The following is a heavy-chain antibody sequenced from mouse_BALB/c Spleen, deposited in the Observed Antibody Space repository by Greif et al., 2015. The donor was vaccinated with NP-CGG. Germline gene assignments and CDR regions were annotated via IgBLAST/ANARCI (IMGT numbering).Heavy chain of an antibody. D-gene: IGHD4-1*01. CDR2: IWSDGST. CDR1: GFLLTSYG. J-gene: IGHJ4*01. V-gene: IGHV2-6-1*01. CDR3: ARQPLTGNYAMDY. Sequence: SGPGLVAPSQSLSITCTISGFLLTSYGVHWVRQPPGKGLEWLVVIWSDGSTTYNSALKSRLSISRDKSKSQVFIKMNSLQTDDTAMYYCARQPLTGNYAMDYWGQGTSVTVSS.